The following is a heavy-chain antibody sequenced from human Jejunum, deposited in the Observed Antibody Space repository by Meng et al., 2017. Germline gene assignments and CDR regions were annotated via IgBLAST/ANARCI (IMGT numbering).Heavy chain of an antibody. CDR2: IRINGSVK. D-gene: IGHD3-10*01. Sequence: GESLKISCAASGFTFSNYDFNWVRQAPGKGLEWVSHIRINGSVKYYADSVKGRFTISRDYAENSVYLQMNSLRAEDTAVYFCARGREARGSFDQWGQGTLVTVSS. CDR3: ARGREARGSFDQ. V-gene: IGHV3-48*03. CDR1: GFTFSNYD. J-gene: IGHJ4*02.